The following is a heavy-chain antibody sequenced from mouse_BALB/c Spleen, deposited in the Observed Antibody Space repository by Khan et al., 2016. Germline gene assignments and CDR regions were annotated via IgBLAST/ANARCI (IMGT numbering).Heavy chain of an antibody. J-gene: IGHJ4*01. CDR1: GFTFSTYA. CDR3: ASGRKAVDY. Sequence: EVELVESGGGLVQPGGSLKLSCAASGFTFSTYAMSWVRQTPDKRLELVATINSNGGSTYYPDNVKGRFTISRDTAKNTLYLQMRGLKAEDTAMDDWASGRKAVDYWGQGPSVTVSS. V-gene: IGHV5-6-3*01. CDR2: INSNGGST.